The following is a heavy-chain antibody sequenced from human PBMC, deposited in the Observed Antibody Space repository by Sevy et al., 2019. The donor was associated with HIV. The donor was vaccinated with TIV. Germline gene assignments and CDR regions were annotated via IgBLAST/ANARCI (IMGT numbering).Heavy chain of an antibody. V-gene: IGHV1-18*01. CDR2: ISAYNGNT. D-gene: IGHD6-19*01. Sequence: ASVKVSCKASGYTFTSYGISWVRQAPGQGLEWMGWISAYNGNTNYAQKLQGRVTMTTDTSTSTAYMELRSLRSDDTAVYYCARLPGIAVEEGYFDYWGQGTLVTVSS. J-gene: IGHJ4*02. CDR3: ARLPGIAVEEGYFDY. CDR1: GYTFTSYG.